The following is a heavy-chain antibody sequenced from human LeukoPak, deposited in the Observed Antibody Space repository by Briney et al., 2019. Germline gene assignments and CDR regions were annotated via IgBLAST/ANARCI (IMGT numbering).Heavy chain of an antibody. Sequence: ASVKDSCQVSGYTLTELFMHWVRQARGKGLEWMGGFDPEDGETIIAQKFQGRVTMTEDTSTDTAYMELSSLRSEDTAVYYCATARGSSSWYGWFDPWGQGTLVTVSS. D-gene: IGHD6-13*01. J-gene: IGHJ5*02. CDR2: FDPEDGET. V-gene: IGHV1-24*01. CDR3: ATARGSSSWYGWFDP. CDR1: GYTLTELF.